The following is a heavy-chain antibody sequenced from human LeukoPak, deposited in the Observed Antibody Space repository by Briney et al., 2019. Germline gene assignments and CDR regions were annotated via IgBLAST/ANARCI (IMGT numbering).Heavy chain of an antibody. Sequence: PGGSLRLSCAASGFTFSSYAMSWARQAPGKGLEWVSAISGSGGSTYYADSVKGRFTISRDNSKHTLYLQMNSLRAEHTAVYYCAKGRSSSWSSDYYYGMDVWGQGTTVTVSS. CDR1: GFTFSSYA. V-gene: IGHV3-23*01. D-gene: IGHD6-13*01. CDR2: ISGSGGST. CDR3: AKGRSSSWSSDYYYGMDV. J-gene: IGHJ6*02.